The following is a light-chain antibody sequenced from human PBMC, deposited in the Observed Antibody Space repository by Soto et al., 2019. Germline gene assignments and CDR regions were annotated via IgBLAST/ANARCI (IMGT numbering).Light chain of an antibody. CDR1: TSNIGSNT. CDR2: SNN. J-gene: IGLJ1*01. Sequence: QSVLTQPASACGTPGQRVTISCSGSTSNIGSNTVNWYQQLPGTAPKLLIYSNNQRPSGVPDRFSGSKSGTSASLAISGLQSEDEADYYCAAWDDSLSGYVFGTGTKVTVL. CDR3: AAWDDSLSGYV. V-gene: IGLV1-44*01.